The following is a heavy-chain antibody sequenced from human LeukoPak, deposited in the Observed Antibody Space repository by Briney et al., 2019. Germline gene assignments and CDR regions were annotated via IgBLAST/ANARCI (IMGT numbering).Heavy chain of an antibody. CDR1: GGSISSSTYY. Sequence: SETLSLTCTVSGGSISSSTYYWGWIRQPPGKGLEWIGTIYYSGSTNYNPSLKSRVTISVDTSKNQFSLKLSSVTAADTAVYYCARDVAAAAHFDYWGQGTLVTVSS. J-gene: IGHJ4*02. CDR3: ARDVAAAAHFDY. D-gene: IGHD6-13*01. CDR2: IYYSGST. V-gene: IGHV4-39*07.